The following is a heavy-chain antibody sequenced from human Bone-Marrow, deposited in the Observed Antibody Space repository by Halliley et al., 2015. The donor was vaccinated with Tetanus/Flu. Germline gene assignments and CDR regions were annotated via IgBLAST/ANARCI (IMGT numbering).Heavy chain of an antibody. CDR2: ISAYKGNT. D-gene: IGHD3-3*01. J-gene: IGHJ6*02. Sequence: QLVQSGSEVKRPGASVKVSCKTSGYSFTNYGASWVRQAPGQGLEWVGWISAYKGNTHYGQKFQGRVVMTTETSTSTVYMELRSLRSDDTAVYYCAKDRRPISREYLYYGMDVWGQGTTVTVSS. V-gene: IGHV1-18*04. CDR3: AKDRRPISREYLYYGMDV. CDR1: GYSFTNYG.